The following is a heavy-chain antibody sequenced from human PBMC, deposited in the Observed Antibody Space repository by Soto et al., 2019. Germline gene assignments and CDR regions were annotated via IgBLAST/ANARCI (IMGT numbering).Heavy chain of an antibody. D-gene: IGHD1-20*01. J-gene: IGHJ4*02. CDR2: INHSGST. Sequence: QVQLQQWGAGLLKPSETLSLTCAVYGGSFSGYYWSWIRQPPGKGLEWIGEINHSGSTNYNPSLKSRVTISVDTSKNQFSLKLSSVTAADTAVYYCARYIRADRITGTLTPFVYWGQGTLVTVSS. CDR1: GGSFSGYY. CDR3: ARYIRADRITGTLTPFVY. V-gene: IGHV4-34*01.